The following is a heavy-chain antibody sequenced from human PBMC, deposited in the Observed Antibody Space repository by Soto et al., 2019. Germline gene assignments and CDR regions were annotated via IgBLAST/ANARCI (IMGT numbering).Heavy chain of an antibody. D-gene: IGHD3-10*01. Sequence: EVQLVESGGGLVQPGGSLRLSCVASGIPVSSNYMTWVRQAPGKGLEWVSVLHSGGDTYYANSVKGRFTISRHDSTNTVFLQMNGLTAEDTAVYYCESDGPDYYASRMDVWGQGTTVTVSS. CDR1: GIPVSSNY. CDR3: ESDGPDYYASRMDV. V-gene: IGHV3-53*04. J-gene: IGHJ6*02. CDR2: LHSGGDT.